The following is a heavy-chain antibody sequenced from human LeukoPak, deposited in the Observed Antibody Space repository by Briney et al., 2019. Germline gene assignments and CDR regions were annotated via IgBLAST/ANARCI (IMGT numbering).Heavy chain of an antibody. CDR1: GYSFTSNW. CDR3: ARTRGYSYGDFPAAFDV. V-gene: IGHV5-51*01. CDR2: IYPADSDT. D-gene: IGHD5-18*01. J-gene: IGHJ3*01. Sequence: GESLKISCKVSGYSFTSNWIGWVRQMPGKGLEWMGIIYPADSDTKYSPSFQGQVTISADKSINTAYLQWSSLQASDTAVYYCARTRGYSYGDFPAAFDVWGLGTRVTVSS.